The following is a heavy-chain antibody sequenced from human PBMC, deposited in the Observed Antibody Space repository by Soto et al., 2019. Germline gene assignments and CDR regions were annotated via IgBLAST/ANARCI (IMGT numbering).Heavy chain of an antibody. CDR1: GFTFSSYW. J-gene: IGHJ4*02. CDR3: ARVPLSQLRFLEWEGRYFDY. CDR2: INSDGSST. Sequence: GGSLRLSCAASGFTFSSYWMHWVRQAPGKGLVWVSRINSDGSSTSYADSVKGRFTISRDNAKNTLYLQMNSLRAEDTAVYYCARVPLSQLRFLEWEGRYFDYWGQGTLVTVSS. D-gene: IGHD3-3*01. V-gene: IGHV3-74*01.